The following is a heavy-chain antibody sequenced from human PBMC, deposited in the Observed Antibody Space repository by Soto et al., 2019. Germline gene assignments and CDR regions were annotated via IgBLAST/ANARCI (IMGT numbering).Heavy chain of an antibody. CDR1: GVSITNGDW. CDR3: ARDRPSIDAFDL. CDR2: ICHSGST. Sequence: SETLSLTXAVSGVSITNGDWWSWVRQPPGKGLEWIGEICHSGSTKYNPSLESRATISVDKSTNQFSLRLDSVTAADTAFYYCARDRPSIDAFDLWGQGTMVTVS. J-gene: IGHJ3*01. V-gene: IGHV4-4*02.